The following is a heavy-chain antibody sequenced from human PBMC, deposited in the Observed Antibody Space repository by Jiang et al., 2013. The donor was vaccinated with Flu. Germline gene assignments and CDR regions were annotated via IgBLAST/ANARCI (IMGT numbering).Heavy chain of an antibody. V-gene: IGHV3-30*01. CDR2: ISYDGSNK. D-gene: IGHD6-13*01. J-gene: IGHJ3*02. Sequence: VQLVESGGGVVQPGRSLRLSCAASGFTFSSYAMHWVRQAPGKGLEWVAVISYDGSNKYYADSVKGRFTISRDNSKNTLYLQMNSLRAEDTAVYYCARGGRAAGTRGAFDIWGQG. CDR1: GFTFSSYA. CDR3: ARGGRAAGTRGAFDI.